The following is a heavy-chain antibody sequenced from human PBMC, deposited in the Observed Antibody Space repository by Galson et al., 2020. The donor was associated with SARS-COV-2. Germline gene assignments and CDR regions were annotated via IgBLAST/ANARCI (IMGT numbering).Heavy chain of an antibody. D-gene: IGHD6-19*01. V-gene: IGHV3-48*02. J-gene: IGHJ4*02. Sequence: GGSLRLSCAASGFTFSTSYMSWVRQAPGKGLEWLSYIGGSSDVIKYADSVKGRFTISRDNAKNLLYLQMNSLRDEDTAVYYCAGWYIRFWGQGTMVNVSS. CDR2: IGGSSDVI. CDR1: GFTFSTSY. CDR3: AGWYIRF.